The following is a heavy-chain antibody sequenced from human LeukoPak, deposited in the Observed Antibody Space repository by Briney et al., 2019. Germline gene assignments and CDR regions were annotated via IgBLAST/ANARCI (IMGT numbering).Heavy chain of an antibody. CDR1: GYNFKSFG. D-gene: IGHD2-2*03. J-gene: IGHJ6*03. CDR2: TNGYNGNT. Sequence: ASVKVACKASGYNFKSFGISWVRQAHGQGLEWMGWTNGYNGNTDYAQKVQGRVTMTTDTSTNTAYMELRSLTSDDTAVYYCARDGYCSSAGCHDYYMDVWGKGTTVTVSS. V-gene: IGHV1-18*01. CDR3: ARDGYCSSAGCHDYYMDV.